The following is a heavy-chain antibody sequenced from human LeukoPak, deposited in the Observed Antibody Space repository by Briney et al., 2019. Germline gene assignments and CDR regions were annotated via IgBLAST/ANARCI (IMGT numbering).Heavy chain of an antibody. V-gene: IGHV4-34*01. Sequence: PSETLSLTCAVYGGSFSGYYWSWIRQPPGKGLEWIGEINHSGSTNYNPSLKSRVTMSVDTSKNQFSLTLSSVTAADTALYSCARRGSGDSFDTWGQGTLVIVSS. CDR2: INHSGST. CDR3: ARRGSGDSFDT. CDR1: GGSFSGYY. J-gene: IGHJ5*02. D-gene: IGHD3-22*01.